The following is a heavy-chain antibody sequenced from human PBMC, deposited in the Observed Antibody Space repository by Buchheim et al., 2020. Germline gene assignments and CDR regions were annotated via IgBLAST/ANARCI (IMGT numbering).Heavy chain of an antibody. V-gene: IGHV3-23*01. CDR2: IRGSGGSS. CDR1: GFAFVTYG. D-gene: IGHD1-26*01. J-gene: IGHJ4*03. Sequence: EVQLLESGGGLVQPGGSLRLSCVTSGFAFVTYGMSWVRQAPGKGLEWVSTIRGSGGSSYYAESVKGRFTISRDDSKSLVYLQMNSLRAEDTAIYYCAKFGVLGATRIGGPFDYFGQGAL. CDR3: AKFGVLGATRIGGPFDY.